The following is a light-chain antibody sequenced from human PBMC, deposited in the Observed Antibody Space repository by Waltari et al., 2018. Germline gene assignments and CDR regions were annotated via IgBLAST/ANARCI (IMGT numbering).Light chain of an antibody. CDR2: EAS. CDR3: CSYAGSSSWV. CDR1: SSDLGRFDL. J-gene: IGLJ3*02. Sequence: QSALTQPASVSASPGQSITISCTGTSSDLGRFDLVSWFQQHPGEAPRLIIYEASKRPSGVSNRFSGSKSGTTASLTSSGLQAEDEADYYCCSYAGSSSWVFGGGTKLTVL. V-gene: IGLV2-23*01.